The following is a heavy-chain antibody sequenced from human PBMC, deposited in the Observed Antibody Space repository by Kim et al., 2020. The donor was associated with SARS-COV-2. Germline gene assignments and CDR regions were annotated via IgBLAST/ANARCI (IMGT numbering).Heavy chain of an antibody. CDR1: GFTFSSYA. CDR2: ISGSGGST. CDR3: AKSDCSSTSCSDFDY. J-gene: IGHJ4*02. D-gene: IGHD2-2*01. Sequence: GGSLRLSCAASGFTFSSYAMSWVRQAPGKGLEWVSAISGSGGSTYYADSVKGRFTISRDNSKNTLYLQMNSLRAEDTAVYYCAKSDCSSTSCSDFDYWGQGTLVTVSS. V-gene: IGHV3-23*01.